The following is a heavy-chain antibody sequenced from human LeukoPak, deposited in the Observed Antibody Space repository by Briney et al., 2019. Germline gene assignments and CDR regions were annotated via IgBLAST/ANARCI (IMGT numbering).Heavy chain of an antibody. CDR3: ARDQWSSSGWYYGMDV. CDR2: ISSSSSYI. D-gene: IGHD6-19*01. V-gene: IGHV3-21*01. CDR1: GFTFSSYS. J-gene: IGHJ6*02. Sequence: NPAGSLRLSCAASGFTFSSYSMNWVRQAPAKGLEWVSSISSSSSYIYYADSVKGRFTISRDSANNSLYLQMNSLRAEDTAVYYCARDQWSSSGWYYGMDVWGQGTTVTVSS.